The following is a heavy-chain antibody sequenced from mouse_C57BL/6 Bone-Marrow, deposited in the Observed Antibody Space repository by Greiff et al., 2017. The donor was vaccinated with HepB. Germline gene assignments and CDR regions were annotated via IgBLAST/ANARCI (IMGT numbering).Heavy chain of an antibody. V-gene: IGHV1-82*01. CDR2: IYPGDGDT. CDR1: GYAFSSSW. J-gene: IGHJ2*01. D-gene: IGHD1-1*01. CDR3: AREGGYITTVVADY. Sequence: QVHLQQSGPELVKPGASVKISCKASGYAFSSSWMNWVKQRPGKGLEWIGRIYPGDGDTNYNGKFKGKATLTADKSSSTAYMQLSSLTSEDSAVYFCAREGGYITTVVADYWGQGTTLTVSS.